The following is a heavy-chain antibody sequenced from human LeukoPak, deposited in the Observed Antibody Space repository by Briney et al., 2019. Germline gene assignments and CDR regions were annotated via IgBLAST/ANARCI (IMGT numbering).Heavy chain of an antibody. Sequence: AGGSLRLSCAASGFTFSSFAMHWVRQAPGKGLEYLSAIYSDGSRTYYADSVKGRFTISRDNSKNTLYFEMSSLGVEDTAVYYCVKSPGSGWPVWGQGTLLTVSS. D-gene: IGHD6-19*01. CDR3: VKSPGSGWPV. CDR2: IYSDGSRT. J-gene: IGHJ4*02. V-gene: IGHV3-64D*06. CDR1: GFTFSSFA.